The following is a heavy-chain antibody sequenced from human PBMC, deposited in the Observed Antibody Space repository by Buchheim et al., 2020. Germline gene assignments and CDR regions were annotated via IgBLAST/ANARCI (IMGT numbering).Heavy chain of an antibody. Sequence: EVQLVESGGGLVQPGGSLRLSCAASGFTFSSYDMHWVRQATGKGLEWVSAIGTAGDTYYPGSVKGRFTISRENAKNSLYLKMNSLRAGDTAVYYCARGGGYCSSTSCYQWFDPWGQGTL. V-gene: IGHV3-13*04. J-gene: IGHJ5*02. CDR1: GFTFSSYD. D-gene: IGHD2-2*01. CDR3: ARGGGYCSSTSCYQWFDP. CDR2: IGTAGDT.